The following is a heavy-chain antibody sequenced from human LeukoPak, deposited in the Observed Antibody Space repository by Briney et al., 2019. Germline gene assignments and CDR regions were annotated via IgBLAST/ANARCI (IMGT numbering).Heavy chain of an antibody. Sequence: GGSLRLSCTASGFTVSSNYMSWDRQAPGKGLEWVLVIYSGGIYNDGTTNYGDSVKGRFTISRDNSKNTLYLQMNSLRAEDTAVYYCARRELLGYSYGLRTFNIWGQGTTVTVSS. D-gene: IGHD5-18*01. CDR3: ARRELLGYSYGLRTFNI. CDR1: GFTVSSNY. CDR2: IYSGGIYNDGTT. V-gene: IGHV3-66*04. J-gene: IGHJ3*02.